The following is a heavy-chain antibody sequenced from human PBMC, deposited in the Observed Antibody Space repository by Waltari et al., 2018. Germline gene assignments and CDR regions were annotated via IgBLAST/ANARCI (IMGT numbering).Heavy chain of an antibody. V-gene: IGHV4-39*01. Sequence: QLQLQESGPGLVKPSETLSLTCPVSGGSISSSSYYWGWIRQPPGKGLGWIGSIYYSGSTYYNPSLKSRVTISVDTSKNQFSLKLSSVTAADTAVYYCASFVSGSGSYDAFDIWGQGTMVTVSS. CDR3: ASFVSGSGSYDAFDI. J-gene: IGHJ3*02. D-gene: IGHD3-10*01. CDR2: IYYSGST. CDR1: GGSISSSSYY.